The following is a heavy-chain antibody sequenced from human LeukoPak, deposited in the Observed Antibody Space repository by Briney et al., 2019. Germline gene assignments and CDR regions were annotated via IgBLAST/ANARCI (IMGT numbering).Heavy chain of an antibody. D-gene: IGHD1-26*01. V-gene: IGHV1-69*13. CDR1: GGTFSSYA. CDR3: ATNSKLGEQFYFDY. J-gene: IGHJ4*02. Sequence: SVKVSCKASGGTFSSYAISWVRQAPGQGLEWMGGIIPIFGTANYAQKFQGRVTITADESTSTAYMELSSLRSEDTAVYYCATNSKLGEQFYFDYWGQGTLVTVSS. CDR2: IIPIFGTA.